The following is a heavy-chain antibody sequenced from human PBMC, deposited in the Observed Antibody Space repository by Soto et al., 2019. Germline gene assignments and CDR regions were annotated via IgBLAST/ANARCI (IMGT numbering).Heavy chain of an antibody. J-gene: IGHJ5*02. CDR2: INIDGSST. CDR1: GFTFSSYW. V-gene: IGHV3-74*01. Sequence: GGSLRLSCAASGFTFSSYWMHWVRQAPGKGLVWVSRINIDGSSTSYADSVEGRFTISRDNAKNTLYLQMNSLRADDTAIYYCARVKLRSTGWYPWGQGTLVTVSS. CDR3: ARVKLRSTGWYP. D-gene: IGHD6-19*01.